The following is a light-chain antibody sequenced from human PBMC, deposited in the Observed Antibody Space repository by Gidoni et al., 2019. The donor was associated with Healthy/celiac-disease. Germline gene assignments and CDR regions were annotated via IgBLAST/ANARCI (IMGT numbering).Light chain of an antibody. Sequence: EIVLTQSPGTLSLSPGERATLSCRASQSVSSSYLAWYQQKPGQAPRLLIYGASSRATGIPDRFSGSGSGTDFTLTISRLEPEDFAVYYCQLEAFGHGTKVDIK. CDR1: QSVSSSY. CDR2: GAS. J-gene: IGKJ3*01. CDR3: QLEA. V-gene: IGKV3-20*01.